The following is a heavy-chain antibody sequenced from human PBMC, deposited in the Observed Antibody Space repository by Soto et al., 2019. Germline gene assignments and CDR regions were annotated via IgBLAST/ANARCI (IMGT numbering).Heavy chain of an antibody. J-gene: IGHJ3*02. D-gene: IGHD6-13*01. V-gene: IGHV1-69*10. Sequence: ASVKVSCKASGGTFSSYAISWVRQAPGQGLEWMGGIIPIFGIANYAQKFQGRVTITADKSTSTAYMELSSLRSEDTAVYYCARTMGRAAAGRDAFDIWGQGTMVTVSS. CDR3: ARTMGRAAAGRDAFDI. CDR2: IIPIFGIA. CDR1: GGTFSSYA.